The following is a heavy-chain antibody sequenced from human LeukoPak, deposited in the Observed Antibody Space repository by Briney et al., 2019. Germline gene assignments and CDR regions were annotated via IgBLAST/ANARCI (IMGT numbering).Heavy chain of an antibody. CDR3: ATTGGSSDWFEP. CDR2: ISGNGDNT. Sequence: GGSLRLSCAASGFTFSSHAMHWVRQAPGKGLEYVSAISGNGDNTWYRDSVKGRFTISRANSAQMLYLQMGSLRGEDTAVYYCATTGGSSDWFEPWGQGPLVTVSS. J-gene: IGHJ5*02. D-gene: IGHD6-6*01. CDR1: GFTFSSHA. V-gene: IGHV3-64*02.